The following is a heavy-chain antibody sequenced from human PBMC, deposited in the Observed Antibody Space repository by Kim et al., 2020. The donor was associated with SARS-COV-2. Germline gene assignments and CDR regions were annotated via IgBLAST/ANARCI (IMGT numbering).Heavy chain of an antibody. CDR2: TYYRSKWYN. Sequence: SQTLSLTCAISGDSVSSNSAAWHWIRQSPSRGLEWLGRTYYRSKWYNDYAVSVKSRITINPDTSKNQFSLQLNSVTPEDTAVYYCAREWTLAARPRWGSRYFDYWGQGTLVTVSS. CDR3: AREWTLAARPRWGSRYFDY. D-gene: IGHD6-6*01. V-gene: IGHV6-1*01. CDR1: GDSVSSNSAA. J-gene: IGHJ4*02.